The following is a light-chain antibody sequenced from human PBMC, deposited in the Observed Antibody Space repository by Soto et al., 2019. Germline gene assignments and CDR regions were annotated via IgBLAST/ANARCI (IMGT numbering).Light chain of an antibody. CDR1: QSISSY. J-gene: IGKJ4*01. V-gene: IGKV1-39*01. Sequence: DIQMTQSPSSLSASVGERVTITCRASQSISSYLNWYQQKPGKAPKLLIYAASSLLSGVPERFSGSGSGTDFTLTISSLEAEDVAFYWCQQYFDVPFTFGGGTKVDIK. CDR3: QQYFDVPFT. CDR2: AAS.